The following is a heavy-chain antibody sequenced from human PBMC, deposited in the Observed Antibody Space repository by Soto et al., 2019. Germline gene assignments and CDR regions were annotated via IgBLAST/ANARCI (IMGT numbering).Heavy chain of an antibody. CDR1: GFTFSSYW. V-gene: IGHV3-7*05. D-gene: IGHD6-6*01. Sequence: EVQLEESGGGLVQPGGSLRLSCAASGFTFSSYWMSWVRQAPGRVLEGVANITEDGSRKYYVDSVKGRFTISRDNAKNSLSLQMNSLRADDTAVYYCERGSGSSSSCGPGTLVTVSS. CDR3: ERGSGSSSS. CDR2: ITEDGSRK. J-gene: IGHJ5*02.